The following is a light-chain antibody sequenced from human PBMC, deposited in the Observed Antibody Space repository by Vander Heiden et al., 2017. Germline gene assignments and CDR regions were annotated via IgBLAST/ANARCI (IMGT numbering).Light chain of an antibody. Sequence: DIQMTLSPSSLSASVGARVPIPCRASQSISSYLNWYQQKPGRAPKLLIYAASSLQSGVPSRSSGSGSGTDDTLTISSRQPEDFATDYCQQRYSTRAYTFGQGTKLEIK. CDR2: AAS. CDR3: QQRYSTRAYT. V-gene: IGKV1-39*01. J-gene: IGKJ2*01. CDR1: QSISSY.